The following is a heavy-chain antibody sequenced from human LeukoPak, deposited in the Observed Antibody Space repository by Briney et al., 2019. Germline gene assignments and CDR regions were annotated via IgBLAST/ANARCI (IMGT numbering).Heavy chain of an antibody. CDR3: VGYYVGKFDY. J-gene: IGHJ4*02. CDR2: IYTSGIT. Sequence: GGSLRLSCAASGFVVSDNYMSWVRQAPGQGLEWVSLIYTSGITKYTDSVKGGFTISRDNAKNTLYLQMNTLSAEDTAVYYCVGYYVGKFDYWGQGTLVTVSS. D-gene: IGHD4-23*01. CDR1: GFVVSDNY. V-gene: IGHV3-66*02.